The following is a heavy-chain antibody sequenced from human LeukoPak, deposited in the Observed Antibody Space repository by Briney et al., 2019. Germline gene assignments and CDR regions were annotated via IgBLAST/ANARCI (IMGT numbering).Heavy chain of an antibody. Sequence: TSETLSLTCTVSGGSISSSSYYWGWIRQPPGKGLEWIGSIYYSGSTYYNPSLKSRVTISVDKSKNQFSLKLSPVTAADTAVYYCARPRSGYSSGWYRGDKDAFDIWGQGTMVTVSS. D-gene: IGHD6-19*01. V-gene: IGHV4-39*07. CDR3: ARPRSGYSSGWYRGDKDAFDI. CDR1: GGSISSSSYY. CDR2: IYYSGST. J-gene: IGHJ3*02.